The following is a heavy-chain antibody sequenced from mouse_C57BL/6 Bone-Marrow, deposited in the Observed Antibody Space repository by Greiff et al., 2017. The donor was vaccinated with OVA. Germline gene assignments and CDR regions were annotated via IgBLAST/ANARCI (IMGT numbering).Heavy chain of an antibody. J-gene: IGHJ2*01. CDR3: ASLNWDPDY. CDR1: GFNINDYY. V-gene: IGHV14-2*01. D-gene: IGHD4-1*01. Sequence: EVQLQQSGAELVKPGASVKLSCTASGFNINDYYMHWVKQGTEQGLEWIGRIDPEDGETKYAPKFQGKATITADTSTNTAYLQLSSLTSEYTAVYYSASLNWDPDYWGQGTALTVSS. CDR2: IDPEDGET.